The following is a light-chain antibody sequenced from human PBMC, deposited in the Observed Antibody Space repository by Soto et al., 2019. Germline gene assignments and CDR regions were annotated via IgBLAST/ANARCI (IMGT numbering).Light chain of an antibody. CDR3: QQYNKWPLT. J-gene: IGKJ1*01. Sequence: EIMMTQSPGTLSATTGESATLSCRASQSVSSNLAWYQQKPGQAPRLLIYAVSTRATGIPARFSGSGSGTEFTLTISSLQSEDFAVYYCQQYNKWPLTFGQGTKVEIK. V-gene: IGKV3-15*01. CDR2: AVS. CDR1: QSVSSN.